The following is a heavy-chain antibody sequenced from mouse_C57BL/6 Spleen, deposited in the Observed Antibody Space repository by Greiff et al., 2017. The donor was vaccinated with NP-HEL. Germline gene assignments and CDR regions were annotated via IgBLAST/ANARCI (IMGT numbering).Heavy chain of an antibody. CDR2: FYPGSGSI. J-gene: IGHJ1*03. V-gene: IGHV1-62-2*01. CDR3: ARHGQNPDWYFDV. CDR1: GYTFTEYT. Sequence: VQLQQSGAELVKPGASVKLSCKASGYTFTEYTIHWVKRRSGQGLEGIGGFYPGSGSIKYNEKFKDKATLTLDKSSSPVYLELSRLTSEDSAVYFCARHGQNPDWYFDVWGTGTTVTVSS.